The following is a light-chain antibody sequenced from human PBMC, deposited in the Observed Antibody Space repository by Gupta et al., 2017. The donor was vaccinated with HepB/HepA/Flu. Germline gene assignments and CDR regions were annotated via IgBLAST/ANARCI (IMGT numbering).Light chain of an antibody. CDR1: ESISTW. CDR2: KAS. CDR3: QQDNSYPWT. Sequence: DIQMTQSPSTLSASVGDRVTITCRASESISTWLAWYQQTPGKAPKLLIYKASNLQSGVPSRFSGSGSGTEFTLTISRLQPEDFAIYYCQQDNSYPWTFGQGTKVEIK. J-gene: IGKJ1*01. V-gene: IGKV1-5*03.